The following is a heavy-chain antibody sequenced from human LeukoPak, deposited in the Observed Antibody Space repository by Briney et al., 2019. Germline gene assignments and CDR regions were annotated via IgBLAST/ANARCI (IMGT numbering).Heavy chain of an antibody. Sequence: PGGSLRLSCAASGFTFSSYGMHWVRQAPGKGLEWVAFIRYDGSNKYYADSVKGRFTISRDNAKNTLYLQMNSLRPEDTAVYYCAKERRARGPFDYWGQGTLVTVSS. CDR3: AKERRARGPFDY. D-gene: IGHD3-10*01. V-gene: IGHV3-30*02. CDR1: GFTFSSYG. J-gene: IGHJ4*02. CDR2: IRYDGSNK.